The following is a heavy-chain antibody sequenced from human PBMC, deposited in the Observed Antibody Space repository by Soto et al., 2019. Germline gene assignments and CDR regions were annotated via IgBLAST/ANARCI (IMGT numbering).Heavy chain of an antibody. CDR1: GFTFSDYY. CDR2: ISSSSSYT. J-gene: IGHJ4*02. D-gene: IGHD3-22*01. V-gene: IGHV3-11*06. CDR3: ARDPTMIGAIDY. Sequence: LRLSCAASGFTFSDYYMSWIRQAPGKGLEWVSYISSSSSYTNYADSVKGRFTISRDNAKNSLYLQMNSLRAEDTAVYYCARDPTMIGAIDYWGQGTLVTVSS.